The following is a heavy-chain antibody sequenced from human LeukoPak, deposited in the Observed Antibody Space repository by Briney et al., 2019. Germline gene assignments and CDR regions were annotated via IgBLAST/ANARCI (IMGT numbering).Heavy chain of an antibody. D-gene: IGHD1-1*01. CDR2: IYSGGST. V-gene: IGHV3-53*01. Sequence: GGSLRLSCAASGFTVSSNYMSWVRQAPGKGLEWVSVIYSGGSTYYADSVQGRFTISRDNSKNTLYLQMHSLRAEDTAIYYCAKKTQLTSPGNYFDYWGQGTLVTVSA. CDR3: AKKTQLTSPGNYFDY. J-gene: IGHJ4*02. CDR1: GFTVSSNY.